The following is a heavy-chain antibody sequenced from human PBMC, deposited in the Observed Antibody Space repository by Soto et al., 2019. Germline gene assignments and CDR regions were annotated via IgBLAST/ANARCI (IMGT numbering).Heavy chain of an antibody. Sequence: GGSLRLSCAASGFTFSSYWMSWVRQAPGKGLEWVANIKQDGSEKYYVDSVKGRFTISRDNAKNSLYLQMNSLRAEDTAVYYCARDRGTYYDFWSGYYDPEYYFDYWGQGTLVTVSS. D-gene: IGHD3-3*01. J-gene: IGHJ4*02. CDR1: GFTFSSYW. CDR2: IKQDGSEK. V-gene: IGHV3-7*01. CDR3: ARDRGTYYDFWSGYYDPEYYFDY.